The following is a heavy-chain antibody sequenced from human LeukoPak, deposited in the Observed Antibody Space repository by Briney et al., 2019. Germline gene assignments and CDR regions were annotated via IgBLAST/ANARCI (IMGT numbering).Heavy chain of an antibody. Sequence: ASVKVSCKASGYTFTSYYMHWVRLAPRQGLEWMGIINPSGGTTTYAQKLQGRVTMTRDTSTSTVYMELSSVRSEDTGVYSWTREAAAGFDYWGEGTLVTVSS. CDR3: TREAAAGFDY. D-gene: IGHD6-13*01. V-gene: IGHV1-46*04. J-gene: IGHJ4*02. CDR2: INPSGGTT. CDR1: GYTFTSYY.